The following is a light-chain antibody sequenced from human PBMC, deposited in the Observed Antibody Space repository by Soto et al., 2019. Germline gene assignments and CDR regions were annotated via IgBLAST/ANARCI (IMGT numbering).Light chain of an antibody. CDR1: QAIRND. Sequence: AIQMTQSPSSLSASLGDRVIITCRASQAIRNDLGWYQQKPGKAPKLLIYTASTLQSGVPSRFSGSGSGADFTLTIRSLQPEDSATYYCLHDYSYPRTFGQGTKVDIK. V-gene: IGKV1-6*01. J-gene: IGKJ1*01. CDR2: TAS. CDR3: LHDYSYPRT.